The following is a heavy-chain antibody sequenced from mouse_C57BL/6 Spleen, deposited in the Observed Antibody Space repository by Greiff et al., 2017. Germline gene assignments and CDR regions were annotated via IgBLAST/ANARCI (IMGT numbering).Heavy chain of an antibody. V-gene: IGHV1-80*01. J-gene: IGHJ2*01. CDR1: GYAFSSYW. Sequence: QVQLKESGAELVKPGASVKISCKASGYAFSSYWMNWVKQRPGKGLEWIGQLYPGDGDTNYNGKFKGKATLTADKSSSTAYMQLSSLTSEDSAVYFCARSTLLYYFDYWGQGTTLTVSS. CDR3: ARSTLLYYFDY. CDR2: LYPGDGDT. D-gene: IGHD1-2*01.